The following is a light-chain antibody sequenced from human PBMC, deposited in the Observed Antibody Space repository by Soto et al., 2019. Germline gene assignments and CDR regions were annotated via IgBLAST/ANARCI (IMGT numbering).Light chain of an antibody. Sequence: PGERVTLSCRASQSVSSSYLTWYQQKPGQAPRLLIYGASTRATSIPARFSGSGSGTDFTLTISSLQPEDFAVYYCHQDYPRSPFALGTKVDI. CDR3: HQDYPRSP. CDR1: QSVSSSY. CDR2: GAS. J-gene: IGKJ3*01. V-gene: IGKV3D-7*01.